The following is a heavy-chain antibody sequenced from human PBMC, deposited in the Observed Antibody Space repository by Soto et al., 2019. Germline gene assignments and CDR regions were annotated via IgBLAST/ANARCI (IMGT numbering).Heavy chain of an antibody. D-gene: IGHD2-15*01. CDR3: ARGIGSGGSQIDY. J-gene: IGHJ4*02. V-gene: IGHV4-59*01. CDR2: IYYSGST. Sequence: QVQLQESGPGLVKPSETLSLTCTVSGGSISSYYWSWIGQPPGRGLEWIGYIYYSGSTNYNPSLKSRVTISVDTSKNQFSLKLSSVTAADTAVYYCARGIGSGGSQIDYWGQGTLVTVSS. CDR1: GGSISSYY.